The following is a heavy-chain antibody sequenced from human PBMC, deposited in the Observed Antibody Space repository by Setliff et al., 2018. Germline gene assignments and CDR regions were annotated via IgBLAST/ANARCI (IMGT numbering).Heavy chain of an antibody. CDR1: GITFSNYG. D-gene: IGHD3-3*01. CDR3: AGQGPIFGSGLIPGFDQ. J-gene: IGHJ4*02. V-gene: IGHV3-30*02. CDR2: IRYDGSEK. Sequence: GGSLRLSCATSGITFSNYGMQWVRQAPGKGLEWVALIRYDGSEKYYADSIKGRFTISRDSSKNTLYLQMNSLRSEDTALYYCAGQGPIFGSGLIPGFDQWGQGTMVTVSS.